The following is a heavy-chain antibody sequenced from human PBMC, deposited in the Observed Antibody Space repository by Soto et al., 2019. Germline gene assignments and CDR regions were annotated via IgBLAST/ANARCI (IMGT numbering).Heavy chain of an antibody. CDR2: ISAYNGNT. V-gene: IGHV1-18*04. CDR1: GYTFTSYG. J-gene: IGHJ4*02. Sequence: GASVKVSCKASGYTFTSYGISWVRQAPGQGLEWMGWISAYNGNTNYAQKLQGRVTMTTDTSTSTAYMELRSLRSDDTAVYYCARAPHDYYASSGYSQGLDYWGQGTLVTVSS. CDR3: ARAPHDYYASSGYSQGLDY. D-gene: IGHD3-22*01.